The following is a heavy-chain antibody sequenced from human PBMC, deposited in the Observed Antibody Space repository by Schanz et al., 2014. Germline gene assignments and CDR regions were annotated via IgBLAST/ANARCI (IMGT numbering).Heavy chain of an antibody. J-gene: IGHJ3*01. CDR2: ISSSSSTI. D-gene: IGHD3-22*01. V-gene: IGHV3-48*01. CDR3: ARGREVVAKIFDV. CDR1: GFTFSSYA. Sequence: GQLVESGGGVVQPGRSLRLSCAASGFTFSSYAMHWVRQAPGKGLEWVSYISSSSSTIYYADSVKGRFTISRDNAKNSLYLQMNSLRAEDTGVYYCARGREVVAKIFDVWGQGTMVTVSS.